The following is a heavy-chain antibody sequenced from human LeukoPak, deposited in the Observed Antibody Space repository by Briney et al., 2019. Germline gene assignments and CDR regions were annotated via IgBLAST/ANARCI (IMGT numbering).Heavy chain of an antibody. Sequence: GGSLRLSCAASGFTSNTHVMTWVRRAPGKGLEWVSAISGSGGTAYYADSVKGRFTISRDNSKNTLYLQMNSLRAEDTAVYYCAKTQGYYDAWGQGALVTVST. CDR3: AKTQGYYDA. V-gene: IGHV3-23*01. D-gene: IGHD2-15*01. J-gene: IGHJ5*02. CDR2: ISGSGGTA. CDR1: GFTSNTHV.